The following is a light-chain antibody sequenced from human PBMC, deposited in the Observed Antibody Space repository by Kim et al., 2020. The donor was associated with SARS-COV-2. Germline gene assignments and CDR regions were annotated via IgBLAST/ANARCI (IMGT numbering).Light chain of an antibody. Sequence: NTTVTATSPHVGAGHNFHSFHQLPATAPTLLLFCDSNRPSWGPPPFSFSYSATTTSLAITGLQPADEADYYCQSYDSSLSSLVFGGGTQLTVL. CDR2: CDS. V-gene: IGLV1-40*01. CDR3: QSYDSSLSSLV. J-gene: IGLJ2*01. CDR1: SPHVGAGHN.